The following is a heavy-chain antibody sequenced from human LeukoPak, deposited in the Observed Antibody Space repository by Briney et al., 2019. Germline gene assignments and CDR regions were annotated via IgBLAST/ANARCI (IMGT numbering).Heavy chain of an antibody. V-gene: IGHV6-1*01. CDR1: GDSVSSNSAG. CDR3: ARAVAASDYYFDC. Sequence: SQTLSLTCAISGDSVSSNSAGWNWIRQSPSRGLEWLGRTYYRSKWYHDHAVSVKSRITINPDTSKNQFSLQLNSVTPEDTAVYYCARAVAASDYYFDCWGQGTLVTVSS. CDR2: TYYRSKWYH. D-gene: IGHD6-13*01. J-gene: IGHJ4*02.